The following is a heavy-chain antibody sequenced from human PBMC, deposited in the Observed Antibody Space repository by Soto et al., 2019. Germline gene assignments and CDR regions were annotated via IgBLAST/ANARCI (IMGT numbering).Heavy chain of an antibody. CDR2: IYPNDSNV. CDR3: ARGNIANWFGP. J-gene: IGHJ5*02. CDR1: GYSFSSYW. Sequence: PGESLKISCQSSGYSFSSYWIVWLRQMPVKGLEWMGMIYPNDSNVKYNPSVQGQVTMSVDKFISTAYLQWSSLRASDTAIYFCARGNIANWFGPWGQGTPVTVS. V-gene: IGHV5-51*01. D-gene: IGHD3-16*02.